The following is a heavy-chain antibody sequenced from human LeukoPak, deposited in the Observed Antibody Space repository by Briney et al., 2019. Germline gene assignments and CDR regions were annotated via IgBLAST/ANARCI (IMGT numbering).Heavy chain of an antibody. Sequence: GGSLRLSCAASGFTFSSYSMNWVRQAPGKGLEWVSYISSSSSTIYYADSVKGRFTISRDNAKNSLYLQMNSLRAEDTAVYYCARDPWGFSFEHWGQGTLVTVSS. CDR2: ISSSSSTI. V-gene: IGHV3-48*04. CDR1: GFTFSSYS. CDR3: ARDPWGFSFEH. J-gene: IGHJ4*02. D-gene: IGHD7-27*01.